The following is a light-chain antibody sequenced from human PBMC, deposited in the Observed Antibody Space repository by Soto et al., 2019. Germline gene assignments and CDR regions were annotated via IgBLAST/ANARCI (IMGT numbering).Light chain of an antibody. CDR1: QSVGSDF. CDR2: SDS. Sequence: LVLTQSPGTLSLSPGERATLSCRASQSVGSDFLAWYQQKPGQAPRLLISSDSRRASGIPDRFSGSGSGTDFTLTISRLEAEDSAVYWCQQYQTSPTFGGGTKVEIK. V-gene: IGKV3-20*01. J-gene: IGKJ4*01. CDR3: QQYQTSPT.